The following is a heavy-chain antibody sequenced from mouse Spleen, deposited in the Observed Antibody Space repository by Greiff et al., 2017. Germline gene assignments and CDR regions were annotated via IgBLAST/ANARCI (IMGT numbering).Heavy chain of an antibody. CDR2: IWRGGST. D-gene: IGHD2-4*01. J-gene: IGHJ4*01. V-gene: IGHV2-5*01. CDR1: GFSLTSYG. CDR3: AKEMITDYYAMDY. Sequence: QVQLQQSGPGLVQPSQSLSITCTVSGFSLTSYGVHWVRQSPGQGLEWLGVIWRGGSTDYNAAFMSRLSITKDNSKSQVFFKMNSLQADDTAIYYCAKEMITDYYAMDYWGQGTSVTVSS.